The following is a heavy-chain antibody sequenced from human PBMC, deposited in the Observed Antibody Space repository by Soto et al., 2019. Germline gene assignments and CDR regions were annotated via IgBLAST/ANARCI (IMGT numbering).Heavy chain of an antibody. V-gene: IGHV1-18*01. J-gene: IGHJ6*02. D-gene: IGHD3-3*01. Sequence: ASVKVSCKASGYSFTSYGFSWVRQAPGQGLEWMGWISAYNGYTNYAQKVQGRVTMTTDTSISTAYMEPSSLRSDDTAVYYCARTVLRFSPYYYGMDVWGQGTTVTVSS. CDR1: GYSFTSYG. CDR2: ISAYNGYT. CDR3: ARTVLRFSPYYYGMDV.